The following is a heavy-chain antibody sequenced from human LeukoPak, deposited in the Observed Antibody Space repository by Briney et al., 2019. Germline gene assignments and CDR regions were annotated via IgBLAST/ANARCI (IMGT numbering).Heavy chain of an antibody. V-gene: IGHV3-7*01. CDR2: TKPDGSAE. J-gene: IGHJ4*02. CDR3: ARDGGLHTNFDY. Sequence: GGSLRLSCAASGFSFRNYWMGWVRQAPGKGLEWVANTKPDGSAEYYADSVRGRFTASRDNTNNLLYLQMNRLRAEDTAVYYCARDGGLHTNFDYWGQGTLLTVSS. CDR1: GFSFRNYW. D-gene: IGHD2-15*01.